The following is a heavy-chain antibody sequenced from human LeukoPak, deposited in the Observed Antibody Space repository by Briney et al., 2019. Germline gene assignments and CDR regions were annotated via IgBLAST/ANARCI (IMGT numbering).Heavy chain of an antibody. CDR1: GFTFTSYG. J-gene: IGHJ4*02. V-gene: IGHV3-30*18. Sequence: GRSLRLSCAASGFTFTSYGMHWVRQAPGKRLEWVAIISYDGSNKYYADSVKGRFTISRDNSKNTLYLQMNSLRAEDTAVYYCAKDWSTVTNAYYFDYWGQGTLVTVSS. D-gene: IGHD4-17*01. CDR2: ISYDGSNK. CDR3: AKDWSTVTNAYYFDY.